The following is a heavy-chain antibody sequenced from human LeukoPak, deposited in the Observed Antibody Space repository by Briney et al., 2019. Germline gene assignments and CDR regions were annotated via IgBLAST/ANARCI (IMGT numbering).Heavy chain of an antibody. J-gene: IGHJ4*02. CDR2: INPNSGGT. D-gene: IGHD6-19*01. Sequence: ASVKVSCKASGYTFTGYYMHWVRQAPGQGLEWMGWINPNSGGTNYAQKFQGRVTMTRDTSISTAYMELSRLRSDDTAVYYCARVTTEIAVAGTGFDYWDQGTLVTVSS. CDR1: GYTFTGYY. V-gene: IGHV1-2*02. CDR3: ARVTTEIAVAGTGFDY.